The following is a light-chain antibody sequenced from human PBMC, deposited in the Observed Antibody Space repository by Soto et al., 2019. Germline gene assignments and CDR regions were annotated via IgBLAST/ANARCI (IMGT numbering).Light chain of an antibody. CDR3: QQYDNRLLT. CDR1: QDISNY. Sequence: DIQMTQSPSSLPASVGDRVTITCQASQDISNYLNWYQQKPGKAPKLLIYDASNLETGVPSRFSGSGSGTDFTFTISSLQPEDIATYYCQQYDNRLLTFGGGTKVEIK. V-gene: IGKV1-33*01. J-gene: IGKJ4*01. CDR2: DAS.